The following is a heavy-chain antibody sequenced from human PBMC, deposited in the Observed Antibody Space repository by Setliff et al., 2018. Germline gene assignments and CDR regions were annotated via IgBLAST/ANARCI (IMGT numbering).Heavy chain of an antibody. D-gene: IGHD5-12*01. CDR1: GDSIGTYY. CDR2: VYYTGLA. V-gene: IGHV4-59*01. Sequence: NPSETLSLTCNVSGDSIGTYYWSWIRLPPGKGLEYIGYVYYTGLANYSPSLKSRVTISIATSKNQFSLRLTSVTAADTAVYYCARGGTFRYFDYWGRGTPVTVSS. CDR3: ARGGTFRYFDY. J-gene: IGHJ4*02.